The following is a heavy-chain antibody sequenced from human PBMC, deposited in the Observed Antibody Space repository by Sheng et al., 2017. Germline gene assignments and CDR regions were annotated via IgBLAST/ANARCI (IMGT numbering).Heavy chain of an antibody. CDR3: VKDWCVGNFCSGWFDP. CDR1: GVTSLTYK. V-gene: IGHV1-69*14. CDR2: IIPAIEEI. J-gene: IGHJ5*02. Sequence: QVQLVQSGAEVKQPGSSVKVSCEASGVTSLTYKINWVRQAPGEGLEWMGGIIPAIEEIDYAQRFQDRVTITAETSTNTVYMHLRGLRSEDTAVYYCVKDWCVGNFCSGWFDPWGQGTQVTVSS. D-gene: IGHD3-10*02.